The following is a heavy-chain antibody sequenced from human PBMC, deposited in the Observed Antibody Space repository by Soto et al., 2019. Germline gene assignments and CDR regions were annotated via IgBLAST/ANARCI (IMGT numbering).Heavy chain of an antibody. CDR2: IYYSGST. Sequence: SETLSLTCTVSGGSISSSSYYWGWIRQPPGKGLEWIGSIYYSGSTYYNPSLKSRVTISVDTSKNQFSLKLSPVTAADTAVYYCARHWSGYSGYDPRRVQQLVPEEMWHYYYYMDVWGKGTTVTVSS. CDR1: GGSISSSSYY. V-gene: IGHV4-39*01. D-gene: IGHD5-12*01. CDR3: ARHWSGYSGYDPRRVQQLVPEEMWHYYYYMDV. J-gene: IGHJ6*03.